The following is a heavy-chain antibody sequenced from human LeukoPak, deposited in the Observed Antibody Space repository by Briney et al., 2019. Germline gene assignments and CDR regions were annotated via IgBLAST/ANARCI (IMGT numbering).Heavy chain of an antibody. CDR1: GYTFTVYY. D-gene: IGHD6-19*01. J-gene: IGHJ3*02. Sequence: GASVKVSCKASGYTFTVYYMHWVRQAPGQGLEWMGWINPNSGGTNYAQKFQGRVTMTRDTSISTAYMELSRLRSDDTAVYYCASCIAVAGTDDAFDIWGRGTMVTVSS. V-gene: IGHV1-2*02. CDR3: ASCIAVAGTDDAFDI. CDR2: INPNSGGT.